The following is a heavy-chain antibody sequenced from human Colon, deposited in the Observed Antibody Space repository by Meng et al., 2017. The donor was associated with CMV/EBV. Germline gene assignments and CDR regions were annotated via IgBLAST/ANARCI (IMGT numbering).Heavy chain of an antibody. CDR3: ARVVVAATLSPYFDP. Sequence: PGGSISTDDWWSWVRQPPGKGLEWIGEIYHNESTNYNPSLKRRVSMSVDKSKSQFSMDLNSVTAADTALYYCARVVVAATLSPYFDPWGQGTLVTVSS. D-gene: IGHD2-15*01. V-gene: IGHV4-4*02. J-gene: IGHJ5*02. CDR1: GGSISTDDW. CDR2: IYHNEST.